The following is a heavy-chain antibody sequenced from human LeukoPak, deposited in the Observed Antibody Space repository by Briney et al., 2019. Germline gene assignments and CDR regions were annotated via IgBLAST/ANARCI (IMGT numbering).Heavy chain of an antibody. CDR2: IYTSGST. J-gene: IGHJ4*02. CDR3: ARDLGWFGEVPYYFDY. Sequence: SETLSLTCTVSGDSISSYSWSWIRQPAGKGLEWIGRIYTSGSTNYNPSLKSRVTMSVDTSKNQFSLKLSSVTAADTAVYYCARDLGWFGEVPYYFDYWGQGTLVTVSS. V-gene: IGHV4-4*07. CDR1: GDSISSYS. D-gene: IGHD3-10*01.